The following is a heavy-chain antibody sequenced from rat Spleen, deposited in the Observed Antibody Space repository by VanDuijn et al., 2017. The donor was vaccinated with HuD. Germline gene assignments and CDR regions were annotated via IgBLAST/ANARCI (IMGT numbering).Heavy chain of an antibody. CDR3: ARKSGVYYGSHFDY. Sequence: EVQLVESGGGLVQPGGSLKLSCAASGFTFSDYNMAWVRQAPKKGLEWVATITYDGSNTYYRDSVKGRFTISRDNAKNTQYLQMDSLRSEDTATYYCARKSGVYYGSHFDYWGQGVMVTVSS. V-gene: IGHV5-7*01. J-gene: IGHJ2*01. CDR1: GFTFSDYN. CDR2: ITYDGSNT. D-gene: IGHD1-6*01.